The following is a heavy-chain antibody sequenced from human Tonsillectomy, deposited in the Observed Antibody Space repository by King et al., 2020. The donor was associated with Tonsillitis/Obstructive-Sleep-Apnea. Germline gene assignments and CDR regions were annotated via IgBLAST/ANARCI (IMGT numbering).Heavy chain of an antibody. CDR3: ARMERYHHSFDY. CDR2: IDWDDDK. Sequence: TLQESGPALVKPTQTLTLTCTFSGFSPSTSEMCVSWIRQPPGKALEWLARIDWDDDKYYSTSLKTRLTISKDTSKNQVVLTMTNMDPEDTATYYCARMERYHHSFDYWGQGTLVTVSS. V-gene: IGHV2-70*11. D-gene: IGHD3-9*01. J-gene: IGHJ4*02. CDR1: GFSPSTSEMC.